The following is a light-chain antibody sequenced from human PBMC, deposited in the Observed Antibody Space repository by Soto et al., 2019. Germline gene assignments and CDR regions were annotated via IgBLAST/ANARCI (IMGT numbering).Light chain of an antibody. V-gene: IGKV3-20*01. CDR2: GAS. Sequence: ESVLMQSPGTLSLSPGEGATLSCRASQSVSNIHLAWYQQKSGQAPRLLIYGASSRATGIPDRFTGSGSGTDFTLTISGLEPEDFAVYYCQQYGSSPTFGQGTRLEIK. J-gene: IGKJ5*01. CDR1: QSVSNIH. CDR3: QQYGSSPT.